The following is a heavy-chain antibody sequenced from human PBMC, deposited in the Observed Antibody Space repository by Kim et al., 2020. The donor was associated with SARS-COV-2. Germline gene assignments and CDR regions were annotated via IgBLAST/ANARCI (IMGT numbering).Heavy chain of an antibody. V-gene: IGHV1-3*01. CDR2: INADNGNT. D-gene: IGHD3-3*01. CDR1: GYTFTHYA. CDR3: ARGTTSTVFGVAQGRYFDY. J-gene: IGHJ4*03. Sequence: ASVKVSCEASGYTFTHYAMHWVRQAPGQGLEWMGWINADNGNTKNSQKFQGRVTITRDTSASTAYMELNSLRSEDTAVYYCARGTTSTVFGVAQGRYFDY.